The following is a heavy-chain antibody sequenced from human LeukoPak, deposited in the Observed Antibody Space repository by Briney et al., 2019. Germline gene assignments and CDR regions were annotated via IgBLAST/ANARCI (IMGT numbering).Heavy chain of an antibody. Sequence: GGSLRLSCAASGFTFSNYAMSWVRQAPGKGLEWVSVISGSGGNTYYADSVKGRFTISRDNSKNTLYLQVSSLRAEDTAVYYCAKERYNEYEYYFDYWGQGTLVTVSS. CDR3: AKERYNEYEYYFDY. V-gene: IGHV3-23*01. D-gene: IGHD3-9*01. CDR2: ISGSGGNT. J-gene: IGHJ4*02. CDR1: GFTFSNYA.